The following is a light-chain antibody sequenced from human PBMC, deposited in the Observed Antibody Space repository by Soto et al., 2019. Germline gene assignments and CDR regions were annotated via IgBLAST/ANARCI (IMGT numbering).Light chain of an antibody. Sequence: QSVLTQPASVSGSPGESITISCTGTSSDVGAYDYVSWYQQHPDKAPKLIIYEVSHRPSGVSNRFSGSKSVNTATLTISGLQAEDEADYYCSSYPGSSTGVFGPGTKVTVL. J-gene: IGLJ1*01. CDR3: SSYPGSSTGV. CDR1: SSDVGAYDY. V-gene: IGLV2-14*03. CDR2: EVS.